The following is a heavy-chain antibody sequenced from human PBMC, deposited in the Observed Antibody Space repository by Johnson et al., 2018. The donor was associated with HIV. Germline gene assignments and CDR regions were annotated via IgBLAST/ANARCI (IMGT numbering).Heavy chain of an antibody. CDR1: GFTFSSYD. CDR3: ARDDLDNSGHLMAFDI. D-gene: IGHD1-26*01. J-gene: IGHJ3*02. CDR2: LHSDGTT. V-gene: IGHV3-66*01. Sequence: MLLVESGGGLVQPGGSLRLSCAASGFTFSSYDMYWVRQTTGKGLEWVSILHSDGTTYYADSVKGSFTISRDHSKNTLYLKMKRLRVEDTAVYYCARDDLDNSGHLMAFDIWGQGTMVTVSS.